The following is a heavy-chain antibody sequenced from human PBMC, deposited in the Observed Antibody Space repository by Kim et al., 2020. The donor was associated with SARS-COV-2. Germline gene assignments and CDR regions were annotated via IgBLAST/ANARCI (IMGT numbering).Heavy chain of an antibody. Sequence: ASVKVSCKASGYSFTSHGMNWVRQAPGQGLEWMGWINTNTGNPTYAQAFTGRFVFSMDTSVSTAYLQISSLQADDTAVYYCAREMRTVVTRNYYYHMDVWGQGTTVSVSS. CDR2: INTNTGNP. D-gene: IGHD2-2*01. V-gene: IGHV7-4-1*02. CDR3: AREMRTVVTRNYYYHMDV. CDR1: GYSFTSHG. J-gene: IGHJ6*03.